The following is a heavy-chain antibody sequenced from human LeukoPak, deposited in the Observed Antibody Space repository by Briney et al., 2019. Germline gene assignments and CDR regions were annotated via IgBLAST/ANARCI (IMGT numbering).Heavy chain of an antibody. CDR1: GYIFTSYN. CDR2: FDPEDGET. CDR3: ATCASGSYYPLDR. V-gene: IGHV1-24*01. D-gene: IGHD1-26*01. Sequence: ASVKVSCKASGYIFTSYNMHWVRQAPGKGLEWMGGFDPEDGETIYAQKFQGRVTMTEDTSTDTAYMELSSLRSEDTAVYYCATCASGSYYPLDRWGQGTLVTVSS. J-gene: IGHJ5*02.